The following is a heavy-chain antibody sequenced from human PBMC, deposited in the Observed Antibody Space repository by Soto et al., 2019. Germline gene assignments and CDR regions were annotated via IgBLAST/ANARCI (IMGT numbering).Heavy chain of an antibody. CDR1: GFTFSSYG. V-gene: IGHV3-30*18. CDR3: AKIRVSGYYQWLGRDDY. CDR2: ISYDGSNK. J-gene: IGHJ4*02. D-gene: IGHD6-19*01. Sequence: PGESLKISCAASGFTFSSYGMHWVRQAPGKGLEWVAVISYDGSNKYYADSVKGRFTISRDNSKNTLYLQMNSLRAEDTAVYYCAKIRVSGYYQWLGRDDYWGQGTLVTVSS.